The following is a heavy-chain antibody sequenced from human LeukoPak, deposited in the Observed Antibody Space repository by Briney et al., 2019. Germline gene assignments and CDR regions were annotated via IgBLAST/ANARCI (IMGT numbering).Heavy chain of an antibody. Sequence: SLRLSCAASGFTFSSYAMHWVRQAPGKGLEWVAVISYDGSNKYYADSVKGRFTISRDNSKNTLYLQMNSLRAEDTAVYYCARALYYDFWSGYYYFDYWGQGTLVTVSS. CDR1: GFTFSSYA. CDR3: ARALYYDFWSGYYYFDY. D-gene: IGHD3-3*01. V-gene: IGHV3-30-3*01. CDR2: ISYDGSNK. J-gene: IGHJ4*02.